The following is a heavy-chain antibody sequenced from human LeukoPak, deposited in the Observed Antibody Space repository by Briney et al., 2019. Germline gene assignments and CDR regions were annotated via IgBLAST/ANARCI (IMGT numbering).Heavy chain of an antibody. V-gene: IGHV3-7*04. D-gene: IGHD2/OR15-2a*01. J-gene: IGHJ4*02. CDR1: GFPFSSYW. CDR2: INQDGSEK. Sequence: AGGSLRLSCAGSGFPFSSYWMTWVRQAPGKGLEWVAYINQDGSEKSYVDSVRGRFTISRDNVKNSLYLQMNRVGAEDTAVYYCARGEDNAAEYLREDYWGQGILVTLSS. CDR3: ARGEDNAAEYLREDY.